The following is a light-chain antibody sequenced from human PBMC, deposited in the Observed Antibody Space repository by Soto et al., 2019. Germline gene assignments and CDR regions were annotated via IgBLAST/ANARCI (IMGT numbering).Light chain of an antibody. CDR3: CSYAGSYTFYV. CDR1: SSDVGGYNY. Sequence: QSALTQPRSVSGSPGQSVTISCTGTSSDVGGYNYVSWYQQHPGKAPKLMIYDVSKRPSGVPDRFSGSKSGNTASLTISGLQAEDEADYYCCSYAGSYTFYVCGTGTKV. V-gene: IGLV2-11*01. J-gene: IGLJ1*01. CDR2: DVS.